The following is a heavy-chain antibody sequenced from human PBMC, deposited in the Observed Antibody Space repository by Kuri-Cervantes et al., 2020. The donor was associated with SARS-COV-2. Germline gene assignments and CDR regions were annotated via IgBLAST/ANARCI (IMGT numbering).Heavy chain of an antibody. CDR2: ISGSGGST. J-gene: IGHJ6*03. Sequence: GESLKISCAASGFPFSSYAMSWVRQAPGKGLEWVSAISGSGGSTYYADSVKGRFTISRDNSKNTLYLQMNSLRAEDTAVYYCAKHAVPATHYYYYYMDVWGKGTTVTVSS. D-gene: IGHD2-2*01. V-gene: IGHV3-23*01. CDR3: AKHAVPATHYYYYYMDV. CDR1: GFPFSSYA.